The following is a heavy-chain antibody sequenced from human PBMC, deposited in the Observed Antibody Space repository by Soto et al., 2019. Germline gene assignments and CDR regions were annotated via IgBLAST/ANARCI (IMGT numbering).Heavy chain of an antibody. Sequence: GGALRLSCAASGFTFSSYGMHWVRQAPGKGLEWVAVIWYDGSNKYYADSVKGRFTISRDNSKNTLYLQMNSLRAEDTAVYYCARGSMPTKYNWFDPWGQGTLVTVSS. V-gene: IGHV3-33*01. J-gene: IGHJ5*02. CDR3: ARGSMPTKYNWFDP. CDR2: IWYDGSNK. D-gene: IGHD2-2*01. CDR1: GFTFSSYG.